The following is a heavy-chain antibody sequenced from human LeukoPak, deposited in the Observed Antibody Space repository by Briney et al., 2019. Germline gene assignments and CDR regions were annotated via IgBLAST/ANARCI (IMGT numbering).Heavy chain of an antibody. CDR1: GGSISSGGYY. V-gene: IGHV4-31*03. D-gene: IGHD3-9*01. CDR3: ARVNGFYDLVFDS. CDR2: IYNSGSA. J-gene: IGHJ4*02. Sequence: SETLSLTCTVSGGSISSGGYYWSWIRQRPGKGLEWIGYIYNSGSAHYNASLQSRVTISVDTSKNQFSLQLSSVTAADTAVYYCARVNGFYDLVFDSWGQGTLVTVSS.